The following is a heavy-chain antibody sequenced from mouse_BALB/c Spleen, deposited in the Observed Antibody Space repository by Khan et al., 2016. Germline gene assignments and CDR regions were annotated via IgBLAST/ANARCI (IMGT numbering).Heavy chain of an antibody. CDR2: ISYSGST. CDR1: GYSITSDYA. Sequence: EVQLQESGPGLVKPSQSLSLTCTVTGYSITSDYAWNWIRQFPGNKLEWMGYISYSGSTSYNPSLKSRISITRDTSKNQFFLQLNSVTTEDTATYYCARDYYGSVYWYFDVWGAGTTVTVSS. J-gene: IGHJ1*01. CDR3: ARDYYGSVYWYFDV. V-gene: IGHV3-2*02. D-gene: IGHD1-1*01.